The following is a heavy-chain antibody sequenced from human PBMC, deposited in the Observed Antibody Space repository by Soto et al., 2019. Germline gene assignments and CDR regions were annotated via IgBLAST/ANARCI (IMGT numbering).Heavy chain of an antibody. CDR3: ARDYDSSRNGMDV. CDR1: GGSISSGDYY. CDR2: IYYSGST. J-gene: IGHJ6*02. Sequence: SETLSLTCTVSGGSISSGDYYWSWIRQPPGKGLEWIGYIYYSGSTYYNPSLKSRVTISVDTSKNQFSLKLSSVTAADTAVYYCARDYDSSRNGMDVWGQGTTVTVSS. D-gene: IGHD3-22*01. V-gene: IGHV4-30-4*01.